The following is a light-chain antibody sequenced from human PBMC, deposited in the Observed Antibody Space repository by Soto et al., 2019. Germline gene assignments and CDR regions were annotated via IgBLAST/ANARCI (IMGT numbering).Light chain of an antibody. CDR3: QEYNSPRRT. CDR2: KAS. V-gene: IGKV1-5*03. CDR1: QSISSW. Sequence: DLQMPQSPSTLSASVGDRVTITCRASQSISSWLAWYQQKPGKDPTLLTYKASSLESGVPSRLSGSGSGTAFTLTITSLAPDGFATYYGQEYNSPRRTFGQGTEVDVK. J-gene: IGKJ1*01.